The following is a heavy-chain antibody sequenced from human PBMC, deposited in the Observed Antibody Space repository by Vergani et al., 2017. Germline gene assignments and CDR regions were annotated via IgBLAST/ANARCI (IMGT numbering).Heavy chain of an antibody. Sequence: QVQLVQSGAEVKKPGASVKVSCKASGYTFTSYAMHWVRQAPGQRLEWMGWINAGNGNTKYSQKFQGRVTITRDTSASTAYMELSSLRSEDTAVYYCARDLHSSSWYGDFFDIWGQGTMVTVSS. CDR2: INAGNGNT. CDR1: GYTFTSYA. D-gene: IGHD6-13*01. CDR3: ARDLHSSSWYGDFFDI. V-gene: IGHV1-3*01. J-gene: IGHJ3*02.